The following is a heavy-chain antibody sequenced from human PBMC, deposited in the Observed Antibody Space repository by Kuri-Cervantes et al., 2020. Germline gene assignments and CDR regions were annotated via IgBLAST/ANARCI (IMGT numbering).Heavy chain of an antibody. CDR1: GYTFTYYG. J-gene: IGHJ6*02. Sequence: ASVKVSCKASGYTFTYYGISWVRQAPGQGLEWMGWINSYNGNTDYAQKFQGRVTVTTDTSTSTAYMELRSLRSDDTAVYYCARDKSLSGYDPYYYYGMDVWGQGTTVTVSS. CDR2: INSYNGNT. D-gene: IGHD5-12*01. CDR3: ARDKSLSGYDPYYYYGMDV. V-gene: IGHV1-18*01.